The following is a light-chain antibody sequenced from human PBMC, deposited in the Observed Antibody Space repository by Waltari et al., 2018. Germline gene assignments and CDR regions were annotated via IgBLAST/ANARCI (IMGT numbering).Light chain of an antibody. J-gene: IGKJ1*01. CDR1: QSVSRA. CDR3: QHYLRLPVT. CDR2: GAS. V-gene: IGKV3-20*01. Sequence: EIVLTQSPGTLSLSRGERATVSCRTSQSVSRALAWYQQKPGQAPSLLIYGASTRATGIPDRFSGSGSGTDFSLTISRLEPDDFAVYYCQHYLRLPVTFGQGTTVEI.